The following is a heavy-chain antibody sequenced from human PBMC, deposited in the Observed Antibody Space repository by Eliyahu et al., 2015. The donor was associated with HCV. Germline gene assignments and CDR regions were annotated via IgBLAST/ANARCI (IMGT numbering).Heavy chain of an antibody. J-gene: IGHJ6*02. V-gene: IGHV1-2*02. Sequence: KPGASVKVSCTASGYIFSDYYIHWVRQAPGKGLEWMGWINPDSGDTKSAQKFLGRVTVARDTSISTAYMELRRLRSDDTAVYYCARGLNVGHCGGDNCYHYYGMDVWGRGTTVTVSS. D-gene: IGHD2-21*02. CDR1: GYIFSDYY. CDR3: ARGLNVGHCGGDNCYHYYGMDV. CDR2: INPDSGDT.